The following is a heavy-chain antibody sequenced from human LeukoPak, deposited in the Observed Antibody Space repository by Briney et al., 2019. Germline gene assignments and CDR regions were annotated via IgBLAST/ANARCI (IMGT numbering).Heavy chain of an antibody. V-gene: IGHV3-21*01. J-gene: IGHJ4*02. CDR1: GFTFSSYS. CDR2: ISSSSYI. Sequence: AGGSLRLSCAASGFTFSSYSMNWVRQAPGKGLEWVSSISSSSYIYYADSVKGRFTISRDNAKNSLYLQMNSLRAEDTAVYYCARVQNYYGSGTRNYYFDYWGQGTLVTVSS. CDR3: ARVQNYYGSGTRNYYFDY. D-gene: IGHD3-10*01.